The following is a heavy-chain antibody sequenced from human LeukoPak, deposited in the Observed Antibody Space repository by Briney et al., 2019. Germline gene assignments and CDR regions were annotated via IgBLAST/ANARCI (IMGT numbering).Heavy chain of an antibody. CDR1: GFTFSGSA. CDR3: AKDSDYGGNSGRFDY. J-gene: IGHJ4*02. V-gene: IGHV3-23*01. D-gene: IGHD4-17*01. Sequence: GGSLRLSCAASGFTFSGSAMHWVRQAPGKGLEWVSAISGSGGSTYYADSVKGRFTISRDNSKNTLYLQMNSLRAEDTAVYYCAKDSDYGGNSGRFDYWGQGTLVTVSS. CDR2: ISGSGGST.